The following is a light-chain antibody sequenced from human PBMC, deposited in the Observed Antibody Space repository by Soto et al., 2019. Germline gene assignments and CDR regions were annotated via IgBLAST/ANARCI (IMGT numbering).Light chain of an antibody. CDR3: QQYNDWPPLT. Sequence: TQSPATLSVSPGERATLSCRASQSVTSNIAWYQQKPGQAPRLLIYGASTRATGIPARFSGSGSGTEFTLTISSLQSEDSAVYYCQQYNDWPPLTFGGGTKVEI. J-gene: IGKJ4*01. CDR2: GAS. V-gene: IGKV3-15*01. CDR1: QSVTSN.